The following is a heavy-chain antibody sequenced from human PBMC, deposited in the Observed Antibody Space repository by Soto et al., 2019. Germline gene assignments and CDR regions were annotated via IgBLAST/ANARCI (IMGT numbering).Heavy chain of an antibody. CDR2: IIPIFGKA. CDR1: GGPFNNYT. Sequence: QVQLVQSGAEVKKPGSSVKVSCKASGGPFNNYTINWMRQAPGQGLEWMGGIIPIFGKAHYAQKFQGRVTIAADESTYTAYMKLSSLTAEYTAVYYCAKPRAPYYAMDVWGQGTTVTVSS. J-gene: IGHJ6*02. CDR3: AKPRAPYYAMDV. V-gene: IGHV1-69*12.